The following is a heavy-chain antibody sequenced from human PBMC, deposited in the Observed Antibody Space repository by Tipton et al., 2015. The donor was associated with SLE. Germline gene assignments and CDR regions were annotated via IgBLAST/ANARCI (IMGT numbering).Heavy chain of an antibody. D-gene: IGHD4-17*01. Sequence: TLSLTCTVSVGSISSSSYYWGWIRQPPGKGLEWIGSIYYSGSTYYNPSLKSRVTISVDTSKNQFSLKLSSVTAADTAVYYCARLAYGDYLTDWFDPWGQGTLVTVSS. J-gene: IGHJ5*02. V-gene: IGHV4-39*01. CDR2: IYYSGST. CDR3: ARLAYGDYLTDWFDP. CDR1: VGSISSSSYY.